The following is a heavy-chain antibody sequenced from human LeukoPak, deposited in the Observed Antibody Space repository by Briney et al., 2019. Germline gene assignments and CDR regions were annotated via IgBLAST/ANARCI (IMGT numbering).Heavy chain of an antibody. V-gene: IGHV1-18*01. CDR1: GYAFTSYG. CDR2: ISAYNGNT. CDR3: ARDQAPGIAAAGNNY. Sequence: ASVKVSCKASGYAFTSYGISWVRQAPGQGLEWMGWISAYNGNTNYAQKFQGRVTMTRDTSTSTVYMELSSLRSEDTAVYYCARDQAPGIAAAGNNYWGQGTLVTVSS. D-gene: IGHD6-13*01. J-gene: IGHJ4*02.